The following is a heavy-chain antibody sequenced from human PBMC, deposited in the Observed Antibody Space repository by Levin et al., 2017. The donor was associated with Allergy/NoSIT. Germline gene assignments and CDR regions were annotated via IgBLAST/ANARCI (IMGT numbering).Heavy chain of an antibody. Sequence: GGSLRLSCAASGFTFTSYGMHWVRQAPGKGLEWVAVMWSHGNREDYADAVKGRFTISRDTSKNTLYLQMNSLRAEDTAVYYCARGSITTAARAFDIWGQGTMVTVSS. CDR2: MWSHGNRE. CDR1: GFTFTSYG. CDR3: ARGSITTAARAFDI. D-gene: IGHD4-17*01. V-gene: IGHV3-33*01. J-gene: IGHJ3*02.